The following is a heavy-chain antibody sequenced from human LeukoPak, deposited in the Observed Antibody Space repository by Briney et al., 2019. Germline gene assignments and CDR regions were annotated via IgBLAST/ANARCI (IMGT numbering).Heavy chain of an antibody. CDR1: GFTFSSYS. J-gene: IGHJ4*02. Sequence: GRSLRLSCAASGFTFSSYSMNWVRQAPGKGLEWVSSISSSSSYIYYADSVKGRFTISRDNAKNSLYLQMNSLRAEDTAVYYCARDGDSSGYYPYWGQGTLVTVSS. CDR2: ISSSSSYI. D-gene: IGHD3-22*01. CDR3: ARDGDSSGYYPY. V-gene: IGHV3-21*01.